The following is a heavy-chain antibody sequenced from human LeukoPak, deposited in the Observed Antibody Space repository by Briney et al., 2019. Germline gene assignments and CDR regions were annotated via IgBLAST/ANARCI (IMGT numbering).Heavy chain of an antibody. CDR2: IYYSGTT. V-gene: IGHV4-34*01. Sequence: SETLSLTCAVYGGSFSGYYWSWIRQPPGKGLEWIGSIYYSGTTYYNSSLKSRVTLSVDTSKNQFSLKLSSVTAADTAVYYCARLVGSAWHEDCWGQGTLVTVSS. CDR3: ARLVGSAWHEDC. J-gene: IGHJ4*02. D-gene: IGHD6-19*01. CDR1: GGSFSGYY.